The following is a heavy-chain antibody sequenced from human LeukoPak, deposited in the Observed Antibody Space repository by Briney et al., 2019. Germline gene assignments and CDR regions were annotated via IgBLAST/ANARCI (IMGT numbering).Heavy chain of an antibody. CDR2: ISYDGSNK. J-gene: IGHJ4*02. CDR3: ARAPNGYYYDSSGYRSHFDY. V-gene: IGHV3-30*04. CDR1: GFTFSSYA. Sequence: GGSLRLSCAASGFTFSSYAMHWVRQAPGKGLEWVAVISYDGSNKYYADSVKGRFTISRDNSKNTLYLQMNSLRAEDTAVYYCARAPNGYYYDSSGYRSHFDYWGQGTLVTVSS. D-gene: IGHD3-22*01.